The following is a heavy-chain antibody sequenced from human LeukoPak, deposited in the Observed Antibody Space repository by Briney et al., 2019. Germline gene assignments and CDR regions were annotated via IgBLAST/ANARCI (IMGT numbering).Heavy chain of an antibody. CDR1: GFIFTDYY. V-gene: IGHV3-11*06. D-gene: IGHD6-19*01. J-gene: IGHJ4*02. Sequence: GGSLRLSCAASGFIFTDYYMSWVRQAPGKGLEWVSFIDSGSTSTKYADSVKGRFSISRDNAKNTLYLHMNSLRAEDTAVYYCARGRLSSGWYDDRGQGTLVTVSS. CDR3: ARGRLSSGWYDD. CDR2: IDSGSTST.